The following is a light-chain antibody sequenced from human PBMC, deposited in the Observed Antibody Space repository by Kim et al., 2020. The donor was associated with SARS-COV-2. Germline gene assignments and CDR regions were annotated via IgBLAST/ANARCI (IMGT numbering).Light chain of an antibody. J-gene: IGLJ2*01. CDR2: ENN. V-gene: IGLV6-57*03. Sequence: GKTVPISCTRSSGSIASNYVQWYQQRPGSAPPTVISENNQRPSGVPDRFSGSIDSSSNSASLTISGLKTEDEADYYCQSYDSSTVIFGGGTQLTVL. CDR3: QSYDSSTVI. CDR1: SGSIASNY.